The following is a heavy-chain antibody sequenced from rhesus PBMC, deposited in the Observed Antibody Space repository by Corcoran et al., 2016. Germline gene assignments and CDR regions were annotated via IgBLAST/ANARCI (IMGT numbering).Heavy chain of an antibody. J-gene: IGHJ4*01. CDR3: AREASTYWH. D-gene: IGHD2-39*01. CDR1: GYSISSGYY. V-gene: IGHV4-99*02. Sequence: QVQLQESGPGLVKASETLSLTCAVSGYSISSGYYWGWIRQPPGKGLEYIGYISGKSGNTYYNPSLESRVTISKETSKNQFSLKLTSVTAADTAVYYCAREASTYWHWGQGVLVTVSS. CDR2: ISGKSGNT.